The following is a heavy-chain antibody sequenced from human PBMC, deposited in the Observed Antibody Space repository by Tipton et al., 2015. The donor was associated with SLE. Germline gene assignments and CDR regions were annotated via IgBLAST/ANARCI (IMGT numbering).Heavy chain of an antibody. Sequence: QLVQSGAEVKKPGSSVKVSCKASGGTFSSYTISWVRQAPGQGLEWMGRIIPILGIANYAQKLQGRVTITADKSTSTAYMELSSLRSEDTAVYYCGSDREGHYYGAGSYQEYWGQGTLVNVSS. CDR3: GSDREGHYYGAGSYQEY. D-gene: IGHD3-10*01. CDR2: IIPILGIA. J-gene: IGHJ4*02. CDR1: GGTFSSYT. V-gene: IGHV1-69*09.